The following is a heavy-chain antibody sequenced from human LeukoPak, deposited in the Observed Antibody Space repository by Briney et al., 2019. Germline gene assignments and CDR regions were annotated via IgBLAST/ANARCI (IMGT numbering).Heavy chain of an antibody. J-gene: IGHJ5*02. CDR3: VIPPRARKINNWFDP. CDR1: GFTFSRYW. CDR2: INSDGRST. Sequence: GGSLRLSCAASGFTFSRYWMHWVRQAPGKGLVWVSRINSDGRSTYYADSVKGRFTISRDNSKNTLYLQMSSLRAEDTAVYYCVIPPRARKINNWFDPWGQGTLVTVSS. V-gene: IGHV3-74*01.